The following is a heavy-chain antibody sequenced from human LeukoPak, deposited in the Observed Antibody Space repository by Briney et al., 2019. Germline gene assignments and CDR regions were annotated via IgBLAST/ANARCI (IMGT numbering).Heavy chain of an antibody. CDR1: GGSFSGYY. V-gene: IGHV4-34*01. J-gene: IGHJ4*02. Sequence: SETLSLTCAVYGGSFSGYYWSWIRQPPGKGLEWIGSICYSGSTYYNPSLKSRVTISVDTSKNQFSLKLSSVTAADTAVYYCARGARIVGVAYYFDYWGQGTLVTVSS. CDR2: ICYSGST. CDR3: ARGARIVGVAYYFDY. D-gene: IGHD1-26*01.